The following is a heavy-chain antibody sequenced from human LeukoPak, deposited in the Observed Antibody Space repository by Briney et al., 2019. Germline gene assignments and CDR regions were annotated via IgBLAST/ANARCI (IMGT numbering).Heavy chain of an antibody. V-gene: IGHV4-34*01. J-gene: IGHJ5*02. CDR3: ATQHIVVVVAATLRWSNWFDP. CDR2: INHSGST. Sequence: PSETLSLTCAAYGGSFSGYYWSWIRQPPGKGLEWIGEINHSGSTNYNPSLKSRVTISVDTSKNQFSLKLSSVTAADTAVHYCATQHIVVVVAATLRWSNWFDPWGQGTLVTVSS. CDR1: GGSFSGYY. D-gene: IGHD2-15*01.